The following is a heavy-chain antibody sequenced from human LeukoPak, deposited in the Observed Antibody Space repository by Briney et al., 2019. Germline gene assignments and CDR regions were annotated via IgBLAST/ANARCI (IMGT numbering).Heavy chain of an antibody. Sequence: QPGGSLRLSCAASGFTFRSYWMSWVRQAPGKGLEWVANIKQDGNEKYYVDSVKGRLTISRDNSKSTLYLQMNSLRAEDTAIYYCAKEVQDSSGWQIDYWGQGTPVTVSS. V-gene: IGHV3-7*05. CDR2: IKQDGNEK. CDR3: AKEVQDSSGWQIDY. D-gene: IGHD6-19*01. CDR1: GFTFRSYW. J-gene: IGHJ4*02.